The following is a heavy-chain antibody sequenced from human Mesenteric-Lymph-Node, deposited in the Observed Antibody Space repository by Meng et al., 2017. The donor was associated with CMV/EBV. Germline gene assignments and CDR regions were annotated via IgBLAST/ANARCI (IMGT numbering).Heavy chain of an antibody. V-gene: IGHV1-3*01. CDR1: GYTVTSYA. J-gene: IGHJ4*02. D-gene: IGHD2-15*01. Sequence: SCKAAGYTVTSYAMQWGRQAPGQRLEWMGWINAGNGNTKYSQKFQGRVTITRDTSASTAYMELSSLRSEDTAVYYCAIEGGTSSGLDYWGQGTLVTVSS. CDR2: INAGNGNT. CDR3: AIEGGTSSGLDY.